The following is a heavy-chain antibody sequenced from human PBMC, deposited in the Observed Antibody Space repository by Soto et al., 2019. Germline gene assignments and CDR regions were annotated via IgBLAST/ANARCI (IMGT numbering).Heavy chain of an antibody. CDR3: ARAYDFWSGSPEYMDV. CDR2: ISSSSSTI. D-gene: IGHD3-3*01. CDR1: GFTFSSYS. J-gene: IGHJ6*03. V-gene: IGHV3-48*01. Sequence: VGSLRLSCAASGFTFSSYSMNWVRQAPGKGLEWVSYISSSSSTIYYADSVKGRFTISRDNAKNSLYLQMNSLRAEDTAVYYCARAYDFWSGSPEYMDVWGKGTTVTVSS.